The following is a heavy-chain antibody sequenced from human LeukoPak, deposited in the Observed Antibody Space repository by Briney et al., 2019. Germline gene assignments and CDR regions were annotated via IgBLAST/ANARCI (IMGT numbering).Heavy chain of an antibody. V-gene: IGHV4-4*07. CDR3: AGRGLTTGWTFDY. D-gene: IGHD6-19*01. CDR1: GGSISTYY. Sequence: SETLSLTCSVSGGSISTYYWSWIRQPAGKGLEWIAQIHISGRTDLNPSLKSRVSISMDTPNNQFSLMINSVTAADTAIYYCAGRGLTTGWTFDYWGHGTQVTLS. J-gene: IGHJ4*01. CDR2: IHISGRT.